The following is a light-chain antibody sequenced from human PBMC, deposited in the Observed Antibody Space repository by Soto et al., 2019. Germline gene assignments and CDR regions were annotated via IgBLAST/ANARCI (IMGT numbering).Light chain of an antibody. CDR2: DAS. Sequence: EIVLTQSPDTLSLSPGERATLSCRASQSVGSSLVWYQQKPGQAPRLLIYDASNRATGIPARFSGSGSGTDFTLTISSLEPEDFAVYYCQQRSNWPPEVTFGPGTKVDIK. CDR3: QQRSNWPPEVT. V-gene: IGKV3-11*01. CDR1: QSVGSS. J-gene: IGKJ3*01.